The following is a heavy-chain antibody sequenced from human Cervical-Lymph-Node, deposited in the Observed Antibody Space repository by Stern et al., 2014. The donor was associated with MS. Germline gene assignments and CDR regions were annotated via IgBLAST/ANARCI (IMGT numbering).Heavy chain of an antibody. CDR3: AAGALRFFDY. J-gene: IGHJ4*02. D-gene: IGHD3-3*01. V-gene: IGHV4-31*03. CDR2: IYDSGNT. CDR1: GHSINSGGYY. Sequence: QVQLQESGPGLVKPSQTLSLTCTVSGHSINSGGYYWSWIRQQPGKGLEWIGYIYDSGNTYYNPSLKSRVTMSIDTSKNQFSLRLGSVTAADTAVYYCAAGALRFFDYWGQGTLVTVSS.